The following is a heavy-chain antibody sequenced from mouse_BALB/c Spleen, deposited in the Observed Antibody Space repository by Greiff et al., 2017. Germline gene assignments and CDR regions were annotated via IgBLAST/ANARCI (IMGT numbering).Heavy chain of an antibody. D-gene: IGHD1-1*01. Sequence: VQLQQSGAELVRSGASVKLSCTASGFNIKDYYMHWVKQRPEQGLEWIGWIDPENGDTEYAPQFQGKATMTADTSSNTAYLQLSSLTSEDTAVYYCNAGYYGTSYAMDYWGQGTSVTVSS. CDR3: NAGYYGTSYAMDY. J-gene: IGHJ4*01. CDR1: GFNIKDYY. CDR2: IDPENGDT. V-gene: IGHV14-4*02.